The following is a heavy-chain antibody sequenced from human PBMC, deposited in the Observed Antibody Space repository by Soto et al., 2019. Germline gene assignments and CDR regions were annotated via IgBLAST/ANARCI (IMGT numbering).Heavy chain of an antibody. CDR2: ISYDGSNK. CDR3: AKEGDDSSGYFYYYYYGMDV. J-gene: IGHJ6*02. D-gene: IGHD3-22*01. CDR1: GFTFSSYG. V-gene: IGHV3-30*18. Sequence: PWGSLRLSCAASGFTFSSYGIHWCRHSPFKGLEWVAVISYDGSNKYYADSVKGRFTISRDNSKNTLYLQMNSLRAEDTAVYYCAKEGDDSSGYFYYYYYGMDVWGQGTTVTVSS.